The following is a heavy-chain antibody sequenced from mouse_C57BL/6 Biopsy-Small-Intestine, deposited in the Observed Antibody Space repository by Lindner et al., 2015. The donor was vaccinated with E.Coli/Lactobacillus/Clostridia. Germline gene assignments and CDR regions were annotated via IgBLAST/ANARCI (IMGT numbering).Heavy chain of an antibody. J-gene: IGHJ4*01. D-gene: IGHD1-1*01. V-gene: IGHV1-69*01. CDR1: GYTFTSSW. CDR3: STVEPLTFKDY. Sequence: VQLQESGAEVVMPGASVKLSCKASGYTFTSSWIHWVKQRPGQGLEWIGEIDPSDSYTNYNQKFKGKSTLTVDKSSTTAYMQLSRLTSEDSAVYYCSTVEPLTFKDYWGQGTSVTVSS. CDR2: IDPSDSYT.